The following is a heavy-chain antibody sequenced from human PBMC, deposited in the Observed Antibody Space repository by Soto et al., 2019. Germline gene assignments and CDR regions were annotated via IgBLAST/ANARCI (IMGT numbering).Heavy chain of an antibody. V-gene: IGHV1-18*01. D-gene: IGHD3-10*02. CDR3: ARERGLTASTLFGY. Sequence: QVQLVQSGPEVKMPGASVNVSCKASGYTFTSYGINWVRQAPGQGLEWMGRVSSYNGNTKYAQKFQGRVTMTTETSTPTVYMHLTSLRSDDTAVYYCARERGLTASTLFGYWGQGTVVTVS. CDR2: VSSYNGNT. CDR1: GYTFTSYG. J-gene: IGHJ4*02.